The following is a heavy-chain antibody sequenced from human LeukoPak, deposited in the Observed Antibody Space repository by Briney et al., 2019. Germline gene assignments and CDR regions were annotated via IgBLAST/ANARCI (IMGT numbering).Heavy chain of an antibody. CDR1: GYTFTSYY. D-gene: IGHD3-22*01. CDR2: INPSGGST. V-gene: IGHV1-46*01. CDR3: ARCGGSSGYYYPIFDY. J-gene: IGHJ4*02. Sequence: ASVKVSCKASGYTFTSYYMHWVRQAPGQGLEWMGIINPSGGSTSYAQKFQGRVTMTRDTSTSTVYMELSSLRSEDTAVYYCARCGGSSGYYYPIFDYWGQGTLVTVSS.